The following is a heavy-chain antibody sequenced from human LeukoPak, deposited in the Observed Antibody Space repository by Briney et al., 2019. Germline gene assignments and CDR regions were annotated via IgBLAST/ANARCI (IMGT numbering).Heavy chain of an antibody. J-gene: IGHJ4*02. CDR3: ARGVTTHYSLFESDGLFVGPLYS. D-gene: IGHD4-17*01. Sequence: SETLSLTCSVSGGSISRHHWNWIRQAPGTGLEWVGFLHHTGSTDYNPSLKHRVTISGDTSKNQVSLILISVTAADTAVYYCARGVTTHYSLFESDGLFVGPLYSWGQGTLVTVSS. V-gene: IGHV4-59*11. CDR1: GGSISRHH. CDR2: LHHTGST.